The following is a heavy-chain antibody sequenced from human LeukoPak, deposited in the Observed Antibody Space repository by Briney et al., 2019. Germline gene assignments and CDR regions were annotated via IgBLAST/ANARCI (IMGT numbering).Heavy chain of an antibody. Sequence: GGSLRLSCAASGFSFSSYAMNWVRQAPGKGLEWVSYIDSSGSTIYYADSVKGRFTISRDNAKNSLYLQMNSLRAEDTAVYYCARGFGVAYYYYSMDVWGKGTTVTISS. J-gene: IGHJ6*03. CDR2: IDSSGSTI. V-gene: IGHV3-48*03. CDR1: GFSFSSYA. D-gene: IGHD3-3*01. CDR3: ARGFGVAYYYYSMDV.